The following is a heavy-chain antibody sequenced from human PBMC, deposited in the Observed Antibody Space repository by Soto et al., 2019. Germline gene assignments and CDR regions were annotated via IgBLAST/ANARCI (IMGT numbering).Heavy chain of an antibody. CDR1: GFTFSSYA. V-gene: IGHV3-23*01. Sequence: GGSLRLSCAASGFTFSSYAMSWVRQAPGKGLEWVSAISGSGGSTYYADSGKGRFTIPRDNSKNTLYLQMNSLRAEDTAVYYCAKAEGTYYYDSSGYQSPFDIWGQGTMVTVSS. CDR3: AKAEGTYYYDSSGYQSPFDI. J-gene: IGHJ3*02. D-gene: IGHD3-22*01. CDR2: ISGSGGST.